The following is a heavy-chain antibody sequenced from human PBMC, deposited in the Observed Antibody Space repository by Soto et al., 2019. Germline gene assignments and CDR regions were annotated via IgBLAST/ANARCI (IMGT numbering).Heavy chain of an antibody. CDR1: GFTFSSYG. CDR3: AKEEWEWEPLSAFDI. J-gene: IGHJ3*02. V-gene: IGHV3-30*18. D-gene: IGHD1-26*01. Sequence: ESGGGVVQPGRSLRLSCAASGFTFSSYGMHWVRQAPGKGLEWVAVISYDGSNKYYADSVKGRFTISRDNSKNTLYLQMNSLRAEDTAVYYCAKEEWEWEPLSAFDIWGQGTMVTVSS. CDR2: ISYDGSNK.